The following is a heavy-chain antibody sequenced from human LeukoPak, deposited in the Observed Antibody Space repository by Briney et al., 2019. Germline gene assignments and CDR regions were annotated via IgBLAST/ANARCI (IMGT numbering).Heavy chain of an antibody. CDR3: ARARSKVAYMDV. CDR2: ISSSSSYI. Sequence: GGSLRLSCAASGFTFSSYSMNWVRQAPGKGLEWVSSISSSSSYIYYADSVKGRFTISRDNAKNSLYLQMNSLRAEDTAVYYCARARSKVAYMDVWGKGTTVTISS. CDR1: GFTFSSYS. V-gene: IGHV3-21*01. J-gene: IGHJ6*03.